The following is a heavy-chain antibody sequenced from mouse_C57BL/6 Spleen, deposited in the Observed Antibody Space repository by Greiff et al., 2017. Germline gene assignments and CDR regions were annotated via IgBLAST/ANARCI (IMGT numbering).Heavy chain of an antibody. V-gene: IGHV10-1*01. Sequence: EVMLVESGGGLVQPKGSLKLSCAASGSSFNTYALNWVRQAPGKGLEWVARIRSKSNNYATYYADSVKDRFTISRDDSESMLYLQMNNLKTEDTAMYYCVRQDCDYYFDYWGQGTTLTVSS. CDR3: VRQDCDYYFDY. D-gene: IGHD2-4*01. J-gene: IGHJ2*01. CDR2: IRSKSNNYAT. CDR1: GSSFNTYA.